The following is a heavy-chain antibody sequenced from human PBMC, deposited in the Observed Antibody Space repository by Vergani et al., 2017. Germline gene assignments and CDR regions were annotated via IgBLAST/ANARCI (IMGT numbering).Heavy chain of an antibody. CDR3: ARDLSMLVRLWLAEGAAY. V-gene: IGHV1-46*01. J-gene: IGHJ4*02. CDR1: GYTFTSYY. CDR2: INPSGGST. Sequence: QVPLVQSGAAVKKPGASVKVSCKASGYTFTSYYMHWVRQAPGQGLEWMGIINPSGGSTSYAQKFQGRVTMTRDTSTSTVYMELSSLRSEDTAVYYCARDLSMLVRLWLAEGAAYWGQGTLVTVSS. D-gene: IGHD6-19*01.